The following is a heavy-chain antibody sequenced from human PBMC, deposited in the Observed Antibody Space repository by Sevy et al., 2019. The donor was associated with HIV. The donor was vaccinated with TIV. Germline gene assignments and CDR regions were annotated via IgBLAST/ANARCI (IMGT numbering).Heavy chain of an antibody. J-gene: IGHJ5*01. Sequence: GGSLRLSCAASGFTFSSYAMSWVRQAPGKGLEWVSGISGSGGNTYYADSVKGRFTISRDKSKNTLYLQMNSLRAEDTLEYYCAKGVNGNSWSGGRDSWGQGTLVTVSS. CDR2: ISGSGGNT. V-gene: IGHV3-23*01. CDR3: AKGVNGNSWSGGRDS. CDR1: GFTFSSYA. D-gene: IGHD6-13*01.